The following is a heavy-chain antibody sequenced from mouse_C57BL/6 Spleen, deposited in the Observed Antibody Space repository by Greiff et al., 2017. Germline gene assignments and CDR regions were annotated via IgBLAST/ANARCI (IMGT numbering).Heavy chain of an antibody. CDR1: GYTFPSYW. Sequence: QVQLQQPGAELVKLGASVQVSCKASGYTFPSYWMPWVKQRPGQGLEWIGRIHPSDSDTNYNQKFTGKATLTVDKSSSTAYMQLSSLTSEDSAVYYCARDSTWFAYWGQGTLVTVSA. J-gene: IGHJ3*01. CDR3: ARDSTWFAY. CDR2: IHPSDSDT. V-gene: IGHV1-74*01. D-gene: IGHD3-3*01.